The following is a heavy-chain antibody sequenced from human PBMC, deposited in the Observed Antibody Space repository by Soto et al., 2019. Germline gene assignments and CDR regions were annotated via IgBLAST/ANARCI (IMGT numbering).Heavy chain of an antibody. J-gene: IGHJ4*02. D-gene: IGHD2-15*01. V-gene: IGHV1-8*01. CDR3: ARGVGCSDGSCSDFDY. CDR1: GYTFTSHD. CDR2: MNPNSGHT. Sequence: ASVKVSCKASGYTFTSHDINWVRQAPGQGLEWMGWMNPNSGHTGYAQKFQGRVTMTRNTSISTAHMELSSLRSEDTAVYYCARGVGCSDGSCSDFDYWGQGTLVTVSS.